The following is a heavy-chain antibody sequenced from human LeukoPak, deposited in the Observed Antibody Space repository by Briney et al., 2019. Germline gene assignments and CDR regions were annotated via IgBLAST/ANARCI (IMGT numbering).Heavy chain of an antibody. CDR3: ARERITMIVVVADY. CDR2: IKQDGSEK. V-gene: IGHV3-7*01. CDR1: GLSFGSEC. D-gene: IGHD3-22*01. Sequence: GWTMRLSCAAAGLSFGSECRSWGRQAPEKRLEWVANIKQDGSEKYYVDSVKGRFTISRDNAKNSLYLQMNSLRAEDTAVYYCARERITMIVVVADYWGQGTLVTVSS. J-gene: IGHJ4*02.